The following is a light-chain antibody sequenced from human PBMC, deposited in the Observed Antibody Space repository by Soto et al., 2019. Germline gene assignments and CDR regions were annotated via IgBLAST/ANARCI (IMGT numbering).Light chain of an antibody. V-gene: IGLV1-44*01. CDR1: SSNIGSNT. J-gene: IGLJ1*01. CDR3: AVWDDSLNGPNYV. CDR2: ANN. Sequence: QSVLTQPPSASGSPGQRVNISCSGSSSNIGSNTVNWYQQLPGTAPKLLIYANNQRPSGVPDRFSGSKSGTSASLVISGLQSEDEADYYCAVWDDSLNGPNYVFGSGTRSPP.